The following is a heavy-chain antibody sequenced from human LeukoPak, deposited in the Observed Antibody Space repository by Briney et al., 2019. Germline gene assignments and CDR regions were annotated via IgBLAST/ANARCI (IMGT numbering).Heavy chain of an antibody. CDR3: ASSHLPPYYDILTGWDY. Sequence: GGSLRLSCAASGFTFSSYAMHWVRQAPGKGLEWVSVIYSGGSTYYADSVKGRFTISRDNSKNTLYLQMNSLRAEDTAVYYCASSHLPPYYDILTGWDYWGQGTLVTVSS. V-gene: IGHV3-53*01. J-gene: IGHJ4*02. D-gene: IGHD3-9*01. CDR2: IYSGGST. CDR1: GFTFSSYA.